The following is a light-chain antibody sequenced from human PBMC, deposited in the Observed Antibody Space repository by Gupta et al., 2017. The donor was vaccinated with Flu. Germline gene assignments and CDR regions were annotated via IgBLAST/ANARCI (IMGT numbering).Light chain of an antibody. CDR1: QSINNW. V-gene: IGKV1-5*03. CDR3: HQYNSYSPET. J-gene: IGKJ2*01. Sequence: DIQMTQSTSTLSASVGDRVTITCRASQSINNWLAWYQQKPGKDPKLLIYQASSLQSGVPSRFSGSGAGTEFSLTISSLQPDDFSIYYCHQYNSYSPETFGQGTKLEIK. CDR2: QAS.